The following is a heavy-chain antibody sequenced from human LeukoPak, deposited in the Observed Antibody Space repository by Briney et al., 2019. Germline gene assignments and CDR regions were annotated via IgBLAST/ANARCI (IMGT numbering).Heavy chain of an antibody. D-gene: IGHD1-26*01. Sequence: GGSLRLSCAASGFTFSSYAMHWVRQAPGKGLEWVAVIWYDGSNKYYADSVKGRFTISRDNSKNTLYLQMNSLRAEDTAVYYCARDGSGTLLDYWGQGTLVTVSS. CDR1: GFTFSSYA. CDR3: ARDGSGTLLDY. J-gene: IGHJ4*02. V-gene: IGHV3-33*08. CDR2: IWYDGSNK.